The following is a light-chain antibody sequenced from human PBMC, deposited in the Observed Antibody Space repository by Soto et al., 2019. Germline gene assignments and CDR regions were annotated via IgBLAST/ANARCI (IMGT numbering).Light chain of an antibody. CDR3: QQYSSYWT. CDR2: AAS. CDR1: QSISSY. J-gene: IGKJ1*01. V-gene: IGKV1-39*01. Sequence: DIHMTQSPSSLSASVGDRVTITCRASQSISSYLNWYQQKPGKAPELLIYAASTLQSGVPSRLSGSASGTDFPLTISRMQSEDSATYYCQQYSSYWTFAHGTKVDIK.